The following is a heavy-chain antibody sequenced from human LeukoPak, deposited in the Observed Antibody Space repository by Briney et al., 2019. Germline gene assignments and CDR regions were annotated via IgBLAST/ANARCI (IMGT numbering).Heavy chain of an antibody. J-gene: IGHJ4*02. CDR3: ARSERPDEFPLDY. V-gene: IGHV3-64*01. D-gene: IGHD6-25*01. CDR1: GFTFSTHA. Sequence: PGGSLRLSCVASGFTFSTHAMHWVRQAPGKGLEYVSAITNDGGGTYYVNSVKGRFTISRDNSKNTLYLQMGSLRPEDMAIYYCARSERPDEFPLDYWGQGTLVTVSS. CDR2: ITNDGGGT.